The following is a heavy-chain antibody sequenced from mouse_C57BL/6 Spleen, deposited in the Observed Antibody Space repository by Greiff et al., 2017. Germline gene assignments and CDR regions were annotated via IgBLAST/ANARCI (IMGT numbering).Heavy chain of an antibody. D-gene: IGHD2-2*01. J-gene: IGHJ2*01. CDR3: TGGYYFDY. CDR1: GFTFSNYW. Sequence: EVTLVESGGGLVQPGGSMKLSCVASGFTFSNYWMNWVRQSPEKGLEWVAQIRLKSDNYATHYAESVKGRFTISRDDSKNSVYLQMNNLRAEDTGIYYCTGGYYFDYWGQGTTLTVSS. CDR2: IRLKSDNYAT. V-gene: IGHV6-3*01.